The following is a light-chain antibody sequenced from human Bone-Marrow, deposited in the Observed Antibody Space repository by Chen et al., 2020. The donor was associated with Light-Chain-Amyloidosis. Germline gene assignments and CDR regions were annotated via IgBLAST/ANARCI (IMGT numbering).Light chain of an antibody. J-gene: IGKJ3*01. CDR3: QQYDNRPPLFT. CDR1: QDISNY. V-gene: IGKV1-33*01. CDR2: DAS. Sequence: DIEIIQSPSPLSASFGDRVTTTCQARQDISNYVNWSQQKPGKAPTLLIYDASNLETGVPSRFSGSGSGTDFTFTISSLQPEDIATYYCQQYDNRPPLFTFGPGTKVDIK.